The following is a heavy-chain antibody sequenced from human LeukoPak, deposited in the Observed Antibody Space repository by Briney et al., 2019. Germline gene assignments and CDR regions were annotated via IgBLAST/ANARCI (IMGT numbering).Heavy chain of an antibody. D-gene: IGHD3-10*01. CDR2: ISGSGGST. CDR3: AKDRLRTLARYYLFDY. CDR1: GLTFSSYA. Sequence: GGSPRLSCAASGLTFSSYAMSWVRQAPGKGLEWVSAISGSGGSTYYADSVKGRFTISRDNSKNTLYLQMNSLRAEDTAVYYCAKDRLRTLARYYLFDYWGQGTLVTVSS. V-gene: IGHV3-23*01. J-gene: IGHJ4*02.